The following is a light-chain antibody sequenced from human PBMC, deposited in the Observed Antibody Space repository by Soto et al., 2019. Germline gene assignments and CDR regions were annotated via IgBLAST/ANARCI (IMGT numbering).Light chain of an antibody. V-gene: IGKV1-5*01. CDR3: QQYGSSGT. Sequence: DIQITQSPSTLSSSVLYIITFTFRASQSISTWLAWYQQKPGRAPKLLIYDSSSLESGVPSRFSGSGSGTDFTLTISRLEPEDFAVYYCQQYGSSGTFGQGTKV. CDR1: QSISTW. J-gene: IGKJ1*01. CDR2: DSS.